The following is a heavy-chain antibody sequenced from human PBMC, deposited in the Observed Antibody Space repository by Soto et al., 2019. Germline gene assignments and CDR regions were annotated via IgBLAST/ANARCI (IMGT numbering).Heavy chain of an antibody. D-gene: IGHD5-18*01. Sequence: SETLSLTCTVSGGSVSSGDYYWSWIRQPPGKGLEWIGYIYYSGNTNYNPSLKSRVIISVDTSKNLFSLKLTSVTAADTAVYYCARSPVDTSLIYWLDPWGQGTMVTVA. J-gene: IGHJ5*02. CDR3: ARSPVDTSLIYWLDP. CDR1: GGSVSSGDYY. CDR2: IYYSGNT. V-gene: IGHV4-61*08.